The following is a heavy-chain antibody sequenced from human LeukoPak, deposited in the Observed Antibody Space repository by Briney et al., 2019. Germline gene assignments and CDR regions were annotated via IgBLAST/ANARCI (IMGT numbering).Heavy chain of an antibody. CDR2: IYYDGSNQ. CDR1: GLRFRNYG. D-gene: IGHD1-26*01. J-gene: IGHJ4*02. Sequence: GRSLRPSCVVSGLRFRNYGMHWVRQAPGKGLEWVAVIYYDGSNQYYADSVKGRFTVSRDNAKNTLYLQMDSLRAEDTAVYYCATDRNSGKYYDYWGQGTLVTVSS. V-gene: IGHV3-33*01. CDR3: ATDRNSGKYYDY.